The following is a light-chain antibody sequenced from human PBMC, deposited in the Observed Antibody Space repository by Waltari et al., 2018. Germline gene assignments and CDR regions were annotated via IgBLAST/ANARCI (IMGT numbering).Light chain of an antibody. Sequence: QSVLTQPPSVSGAPGQTVTISCTGSGSNIGAGSDVHWYQQRPGEAPKLLIYGVNTRPLGVPDRFSGSQSGTSASLAIRGLQAEDEADYYCQSYDPSLSVVFGGGTKLTVV. V-gene: IGLV1-40*01. CDR1: GSNIGAGSD. J-gene: IGLJ2*01. CDR2: GVN. CDR3: QSYDPSLSVV.